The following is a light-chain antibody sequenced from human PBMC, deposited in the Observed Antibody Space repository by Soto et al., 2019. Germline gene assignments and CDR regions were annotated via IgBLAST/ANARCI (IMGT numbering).Light chain of an antibody. CDR2: DAS. CDR3: QQYNSYPVT. V-gene: IGKV1-5*01. CDR1: QSISSW. Sequence: EIQMTQSPSTLSASVVDRVTITCRASQSISSWLAWYQQKPGKAPKLLIYDASSLESGVPSRFSGSGSGTEFTLTISSLQPDDFATYYCQQYNSYPVTFGQGTKVDIK. J-gene: IGKJ1*01.